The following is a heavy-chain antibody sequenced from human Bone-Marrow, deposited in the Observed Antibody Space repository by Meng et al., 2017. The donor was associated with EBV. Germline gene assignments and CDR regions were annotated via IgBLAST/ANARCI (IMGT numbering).Heavy chain of an antibody. J-gene: IGHJ4*02. D-gene: IGHD3-10*01. CDR3: AIGYYGSGSYLG. V-gene: IGHV1-69*06. CDR1: GGTFTSYA. Sequence: GQVGAEVKKAGSSETASCKACGGTFTSYAISWVRQAPGQGLEWMVAIIPIFGTANYAQKFKGRVTITADKSTSTTYMELSSLRSEDTAVYYCAIGYYGSGSYLGWGQGTLVTVSS. CDR2: IIPIFGTA.